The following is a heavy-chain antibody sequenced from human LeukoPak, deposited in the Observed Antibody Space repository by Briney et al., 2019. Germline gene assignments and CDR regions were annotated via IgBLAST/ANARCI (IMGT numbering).Heavy chain of an antibody. D-gene: IGHD5-12*01. J-gene: IGHJ5*02. Sequence: PGGSLRLSCAASGFTFSNAWMSWVRQAPGKGLEWVGRIKSKINDGTADYAAPVKGRFTISRDDSKNTVDLQMKSLQTEDTAVYYCTTDFLRGYSGSWGQGTLVTVSS. CDR3: TTDFLRGYSGS. CDR2: IKSKINDGTA. CDR1: GFTFSNAW. V-gene: IGHV3-15*01.